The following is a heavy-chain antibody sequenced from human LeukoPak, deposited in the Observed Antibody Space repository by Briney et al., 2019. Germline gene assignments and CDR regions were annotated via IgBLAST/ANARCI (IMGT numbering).Heavy chain of an antibody. V-gene: IGHV1-18*01. CDR1: GYTFTSYG. D-gene: IGHD3-22*01. Sequence: ASVKVSCKASGYTFTSYGISWVRQAPGQGLEWMGWISAYNGNTNYAQKLQGRVTMTTDTSTSTAHMELRSLRSDDTAVYYCASLKNSYDSSGYLVTDAFDIWGQGTMVTVSS. J-gene: IGHJ3*02. CDR3: ASLKNSYDSSGYLVTDAFDI. CDR2: ISAYNGNT.